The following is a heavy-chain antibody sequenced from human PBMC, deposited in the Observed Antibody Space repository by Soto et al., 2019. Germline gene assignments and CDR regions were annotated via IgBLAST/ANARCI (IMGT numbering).Heavy chain of an antibody. J-gene: IGHJ5*02. D-gene: IGHD6-25*01. Sequence: PSQTVSLTSAISVESVSSTVAAWSWIRQSPSIGLEWLCLRFYRSNCHSYYSVSVTDRSSINPDTCRNQFSIQLHSVTREDTAVYYCARVSHRGRGHDAWGQGTLVTVSS. CDR2: RFYRSNCHS. V-gene: IGHV6-1*01. CDR1: VESVSSTVAA. CDR3: ARVSHRGRGHDA.